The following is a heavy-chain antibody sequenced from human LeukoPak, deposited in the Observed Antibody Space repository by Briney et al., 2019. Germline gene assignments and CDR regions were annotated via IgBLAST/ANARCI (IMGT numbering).Heavy chain of an antibody. Sequence: ASVKVSCKASGYTFTSYAMHWVRQAPGQRLEWMGCINAGNGNTKYLQKFQGRVTITRDTSASTAYMELSSLRSEDTAVYYCARDAGYDYVEWGQGTLVTVSS. CDR2: INAGNGNT. CDR3: ARDAGYDYVE. J-gene: IGHJ4*02. V-gene: IGHV1-3*01. CDR1: GYTFTSYA. D-gene: IGHD3-16*01.